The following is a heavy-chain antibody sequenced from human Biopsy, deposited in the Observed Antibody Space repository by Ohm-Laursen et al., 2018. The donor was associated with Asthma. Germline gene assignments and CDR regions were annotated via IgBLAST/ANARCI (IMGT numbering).Heavy chain of an antibody. CDR2: ISSGGGTI. J-gene: IGHJ4*02. CDR3: AKDFRGIAVAGDRGFDY. V-gene: IGHV3-23*01. CDR1: GFTLSSYA. D-gene: IGHD6-19*01. Sequence: SLRLSCTASGFTLSSYAIHWVRQAPGKGLEWVSVISSGGGTIDYADSVRGRFTISRDNSKSTLFLQMDSLSAEDTAVYYCAKDFRGIAVAGDRGFDYWGQGTLVIVSS.